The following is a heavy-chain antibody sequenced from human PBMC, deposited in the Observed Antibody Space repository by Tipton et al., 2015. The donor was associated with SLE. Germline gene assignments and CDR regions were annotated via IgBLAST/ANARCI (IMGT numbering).Heavy chain of an antibody. CDR1: GASISTNNYY. CDR3: ARQRGYNYGLYNWFDP. J-gene: IGHJ5*02. V-gene: IGHV4-39*01. D-gene: IGHD3/OR15-3a*01. CDR2: FYHSGTT. Sequence: TLSLTCTVSGASISTNNYYWGWIRQPPGKGLEWIGSFYHSGTTYSKPSLKSRVTISVETSKNQFSLKLRSVTAADTAVYYCARQRGYNYGLYNWFDPWGQGTLVTVSS.